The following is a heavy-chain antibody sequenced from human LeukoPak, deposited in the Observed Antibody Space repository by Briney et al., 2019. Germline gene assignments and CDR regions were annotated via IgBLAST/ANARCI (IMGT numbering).Heavy chain of an antibody. D-gene: IGHD3-10*01. CDR3: ARNLNGGFGELLPFDY. V-gene: IGHV1-69*13. CDR1: GYTFTSYA. Sequence: ASVKVSCKASGYTFTSYAISWVRQAPGQGLEWMGGIIPIFGTANYAQKFQGRVTITADESTSTAYMELSSLRSEDTAVYYCARNLNGGFGELLPFDYWGQGTLVTVSS. CDR2: IIPIFGTA. J-gene: IGHJ4*02.